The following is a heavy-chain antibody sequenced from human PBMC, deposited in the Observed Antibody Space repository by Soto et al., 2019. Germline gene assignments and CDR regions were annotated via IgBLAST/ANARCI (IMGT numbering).Heavy chain of an antibody. V-gene: IGHV2-70*17. CDR1: GFSLNTGGMC. Sequence: SGPTLVNPTQTLTLTCTFSGFSLNTGGMCVNWIRQPPGRALEWLARIDWDDDKFYSTSLKTRLTISKDTSRNQVVLTMTKRDPVETGTYYCARIGYASSYYFDYGGQGTLVTVSS. J-gene: IGHJ4*02. D-gene: IGHD6-13*01. CDR2: IDWDDDK. CDR3: ARIGYASSYYFDY.